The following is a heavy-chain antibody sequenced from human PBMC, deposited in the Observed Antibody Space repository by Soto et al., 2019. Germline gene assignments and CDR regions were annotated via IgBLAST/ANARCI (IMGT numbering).Heavy chain of an antibody. V-gene: IGHV3-15*01. J-gene: IGHJ6*02. CDR2: IKRRSYGRTA. CDR3: TTALHIFANGYLYGVDV. Sequence: GGSLRLSCAASGFTFTKAWMNWVPQAPGKGLEWVGRIKRRSYGRTADYAATVEGRFSISRDDSTGTVYLQLNNLKTEDTAVYYCTTALHIFANGYLYGVDVWGQGTPVTVSS. CDR1: GFTFTKAW. D-gene: IGHD3-3*02.